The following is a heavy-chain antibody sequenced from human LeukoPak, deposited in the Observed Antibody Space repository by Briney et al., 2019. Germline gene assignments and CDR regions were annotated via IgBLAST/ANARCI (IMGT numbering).Heavy chain of an antibody. CDR1: GFTFSNAW. CDR3: AKASAMIVVVSKHFDY. Sequence: GGSLRLSCAASGFTFSNAWMSWVRQAPGKGLEWVSAISGSGGSTYYADSVKGRFTISRDNSKNTLYLQMNSLRAADTAVYYCAKASAMIVVVSKHFDYWGQGTLVTVSS. V-gene: IGHV3-23*01. D-gene: IGHD3-22*01. J-gene: IGHJ4*02. CDR2: ISGSGGST.